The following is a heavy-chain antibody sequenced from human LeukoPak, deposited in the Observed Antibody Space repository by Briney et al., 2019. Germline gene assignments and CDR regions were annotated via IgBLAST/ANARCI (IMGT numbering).Heavy chain of an antibody. D-gene: IGHD5-18*01. CDR3: ARDRTARDGMDV. J-gene: IGHJ6*02. Sequence: PGGSLRLSCVASGFSLSRYGLHWVRQAPGKGLVWVSRINPDGGRISYADSVQGRFTISRDNSKNTLYLQMNSLRAEDTAVYYCARDRTARDGMDVWGQGTTVTVSS. V-gene: IGHV3-74*01. CDR2: INPDGGRI. CDR1: GFSLSRYG.